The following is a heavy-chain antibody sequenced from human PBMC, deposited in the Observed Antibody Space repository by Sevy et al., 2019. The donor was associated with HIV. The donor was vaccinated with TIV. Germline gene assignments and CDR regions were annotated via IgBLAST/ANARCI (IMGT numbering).Heavy chain of an antibody. V-gene: IGHV3-30*18. CDR2: ISHDGINE. CDR3: ANAYSGCYCHSYIYALDV. Sequence: GGSLRLSCIGSGFSFSYYGIHWVRQSPGKGLDWVALISHDGINEYYADSVKGGFTISRDNSKNTVYLEMNSLRNEDTAIYFCANAYSGCYCHSYIYALDVWGQGTTVAVSS. CDR1: GFSFSYYG. J-gene: IGHJ6*02. D-gene: IGHD1-26*01.